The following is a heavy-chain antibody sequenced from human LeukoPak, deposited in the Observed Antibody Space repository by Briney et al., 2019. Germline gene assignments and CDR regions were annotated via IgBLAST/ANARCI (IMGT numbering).Heavy chain of an antibody. CDR2: MNPNSGNT. Sequence: ASVKVSCKASGYTFTSYDINWVRQATGQGLEWMGWMNPNSGNTGYAQKFQGRVTITRNTSISTAYMELRSLRSDDTAVYYCARVSPHRKMSYGNQNWFDTWGQGTLVTVSS. D-gene: IGHD3-16*01. CDR3: ARVSPHRKMSYGNQNWFDT. J-gene: IGHJ5*02. CDR1: GYTFTSYD. V-gene: IGHV1-8*03.